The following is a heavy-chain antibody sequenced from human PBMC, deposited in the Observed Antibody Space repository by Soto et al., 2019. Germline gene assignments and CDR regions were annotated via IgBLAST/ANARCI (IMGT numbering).Heavy chain of an antibody. Sequence: QVQLVQSGTEVKRPGDSVKVSCKASGYTFTGYYVHWVRQAPGQGLEWMGWINPNSGDTYLAQRFQGRVTMNRDTSIGTAYMELRGLPSDDTAEYYCAKGGAIVAAGTRVYLYNAMDVWGQGTTVPVSS. CDR3: AKGGAIVAAGTRVYLYNAMDV. J-gene: IGHJ6*02. D-gene: IGHD1-26*01. V-gene: IGHV1-2*02. CDR2: INPNSGDT. CDR1: GYTFTGYY.